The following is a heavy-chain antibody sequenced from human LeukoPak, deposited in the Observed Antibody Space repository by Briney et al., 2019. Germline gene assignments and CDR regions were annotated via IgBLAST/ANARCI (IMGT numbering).Heavy chain of an antibody. D-gene: IGHD3-16*02. J-gene: IGHJ4*02. CDR1: GGSFSGYT. CDR2: IYFSGRT. CDR3: AILVKSTYMITFGGVIVIFDY. Sequence: PSETLSPTCAVYGGSFSGYTWGWFREPPGKGLGWMGSIYFSGRTYYTPSPKSRVTISLAPSKNQSSLTLRSVTAADTAVYYCAILVKSTYMITFGGVIVIFDYWGQGTLVTVSS. V-gene: IGHV4-39*01.